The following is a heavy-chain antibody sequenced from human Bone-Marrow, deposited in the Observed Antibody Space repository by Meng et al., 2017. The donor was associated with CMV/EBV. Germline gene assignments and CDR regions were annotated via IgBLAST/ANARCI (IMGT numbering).Heavy chain of an antibody. J-gene: IGHJ5*02. D-gene: IGHD3-3*01. Sequence: HRVRHAPGKGLEWVAVISYDGSNKYYADSVKGRFTISRDNSKNTLYLQMNSLRAEDTAVYYCAKVELYYDFWSGYRGDWFDPWGQGTLVTVSS. V-gene: IGHV3-30*18. CDR3: AKVELYYDFWSGYRGDWFDP. CDR2: ISYDGSNK.